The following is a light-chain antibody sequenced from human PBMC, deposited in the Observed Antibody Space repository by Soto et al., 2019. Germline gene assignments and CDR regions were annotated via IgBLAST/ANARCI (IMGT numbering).Light chain of an antibody. J-gene: IGKJ1*01. Sequence: EIVLTQSPGTLSLSPGERATLSCRASQSVSSSYLAWYQQKPGQAPRLLIYGASSKATGIPDRFSSSGSGTDFTFTISRLEPEDFAVYSCQEYGSSPGTFGQGTKVEIK. CDR1: QSVSSSY. CDR3: QEYGSSPGT. V-gene: IGKV3-20*01. CDR2: GAS.